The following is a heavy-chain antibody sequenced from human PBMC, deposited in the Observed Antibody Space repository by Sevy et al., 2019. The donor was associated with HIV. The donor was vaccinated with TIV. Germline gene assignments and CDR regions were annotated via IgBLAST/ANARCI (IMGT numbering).Heavy chain of an antibody. Sequence: GGSLRLSCAASGFTFSSYAMYWVRQAPGKGLEWVAVISYDGSNKYYADSVKGRFTISRDNSKNTLYLQMNSLRAEDTAVYYSARVIGYGDYEAFDYWGQGTLVTVSS. CDR3: ARVIGYGDYEAFDY. CDR2: ISYDGSNK. V-gene: IGHV3-30-3*01. CDR1: GFTFSSYA. D-gene: IGHD4-17*01. J-gene: IGHJ4*02.